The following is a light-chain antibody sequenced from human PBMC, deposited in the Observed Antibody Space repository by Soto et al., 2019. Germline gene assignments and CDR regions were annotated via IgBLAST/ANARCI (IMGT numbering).Light chain of an antibody. CDR1: QSISNY. J-gene: IGKJ2*01. V-gene: IGKV1-39*01. CDR3: QQTYSTPYT. Sequence: DIQMTQSPSSLSASVGDRVTITCRASQSISNYLNWYQQKPGKAPKFLIYAASSLQSGVPSRFSGSGSGTAFTLTISSLQPADFAIYYCQQTYSTPYTFGQGTKLEIK. CDR2: AAS.